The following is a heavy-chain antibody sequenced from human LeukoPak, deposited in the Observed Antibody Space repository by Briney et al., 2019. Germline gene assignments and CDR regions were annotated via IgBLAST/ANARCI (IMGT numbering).Heavy chain of an antibody. CDR3: ARARYYDSSGYQPAGFDY. V-gene: IGHV4-34*01. CDR2: INHSGST. Sequence: SEPLSLTCAVQGGAFSGYYWSWIRQPPGKGLEWFGEINHSGSTNYNPSLKSRVTISVDTSKNQFSLKMSSVTAADTAVYYCARARYYDSSGYQPAGFDYWGQGTLVTVSS. CDR1: GGAFSGYY. J-gene: IGHJ4*02. D-gene: IGHD3-22*01.